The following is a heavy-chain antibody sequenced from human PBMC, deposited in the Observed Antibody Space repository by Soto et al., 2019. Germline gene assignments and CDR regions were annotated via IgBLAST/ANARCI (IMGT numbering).Heavy chain of an antibody. Sequence: GGSLRLSCAASGFTVSSNYRSWVRQAPGKGLEWVSVIYSGGSTYYADAVKGRFTISRDNSKNTLYLQMNSLRAEDTAVYYCARDNLEYSSSPPSYYYYGMDVWGQGTTVTVSS. CDR3: ARDNLEYSSSPPSYYYYGMDV. CDR2: IYSGGST. V-gene: IGHV3-53*01. J-gene: IGHJ6*02. CDR1: GFTVSSNY. D-gene: IGHD6-6*01.